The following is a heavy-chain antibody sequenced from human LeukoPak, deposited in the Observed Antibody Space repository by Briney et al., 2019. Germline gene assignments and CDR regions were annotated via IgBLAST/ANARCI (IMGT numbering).Heavy chain of an antibody. V-gene: IGHV4-59*01. CDR3: ATTGTTGNYYMDV. CDR1: GGSISSYY. D-gene: IGHD1-1*01. J-gene: IGHJ6*03. CDR2: IYYSGST. Sequence: PSETLSLTCTVSGGSISSYYWSWIRQPPGEGLEWIGYIYYSGSTNYNPSLKSRVTISVDTSKNQFSLKLSSVTAADTAVYYCATTGTTGNYYMDVWGKGTTVTVSS.